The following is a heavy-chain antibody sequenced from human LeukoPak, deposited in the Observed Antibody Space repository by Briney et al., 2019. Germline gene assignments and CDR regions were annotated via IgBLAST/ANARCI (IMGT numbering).Heavy chain of an antibody. CDR3: ARQDTAMVLPGY. D-gene: IGHD5-18*01. J-gene: IGHJ4*02. CDR1: GYSFTSYW. V-gene: IGHV5-10-1*01. Sequence: GESLKISCKGSGYSFTSYWISWVRQMPGKGLEWMGRIDPSDSYTNYSPSFQSHVTISADKSISTAYLQWSSLKASDTAMYYCARQDTAMVLPGYWGQGTLVTVSS. CDR2: IDPSDSYT.